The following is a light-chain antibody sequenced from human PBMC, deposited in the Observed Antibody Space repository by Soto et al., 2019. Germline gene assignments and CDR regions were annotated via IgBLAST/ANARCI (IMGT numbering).Light chain of an antibody. CDR1: QSVSSY. J-gene: IGKJ2*01. CDR3: QQRSRT. V-gene: IGKV3-11*01. CDR2: DAS. Sequence: EIVLTQSPATLSLSPGERATLSCRASQSVSSYIAWYQQKPGQAPRLLIYDASNMATGIPARFSGSGSGTDFTLTISSIETEDFAVYYCQQRSRTFGQGTKLEIK.